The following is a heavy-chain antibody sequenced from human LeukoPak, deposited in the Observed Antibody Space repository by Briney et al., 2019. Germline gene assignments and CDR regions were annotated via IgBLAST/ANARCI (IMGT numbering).Heavy chain of an antibody. J-gene: IGHJ4*02. Sequence: SETLSLTCTVSGYSISSGYYWGWIRPPPGKGLEWIGSIYHSGSTYYNPSLKSRVTISVDTSKNQFSLKLSSVTAADTAVYYCARDRSGSLDYWGQGTLVTVSS. CDR1: GYSISSGYY. CDR2: IYHSGST. D-gene: IGHD1-26*01. V-gene: IGHV4-38-2*02. CDR3: ARDRSGSLDY.